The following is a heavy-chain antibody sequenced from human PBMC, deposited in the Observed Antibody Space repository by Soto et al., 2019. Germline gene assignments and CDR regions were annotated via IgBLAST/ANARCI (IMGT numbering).Heavy chain of an antibody. Sequence: PGGSLRLSCAASGFTFSSYGMHWVRQAPGKGLEWVAVISYDGSNKYYADSVKGRFTISRDNSKNTLYLQMNSLRAEDTAVYYCAKELQYALDYWGQGTLDTVSS. V-gene: IGHV3-30*18. CDR1: GFTFSSYG. J-gene: IGHJ4*02. CDR3: AKELQYALDY. D-gene: IGHD2-15*01. CDR2: ISYDGSNK.